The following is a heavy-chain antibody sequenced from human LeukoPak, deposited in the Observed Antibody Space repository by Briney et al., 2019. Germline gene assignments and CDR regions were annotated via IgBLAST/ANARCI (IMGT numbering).Heavy chain of an antibody. Sequence: SETLSLTCTVSGGSISSSSYYWGWIRQPPGKGLEWIGSIYHSGSTYYNPSLKSRVTISVDTSKNQFSLKLRSVTAADTAVYYCARHVSDYYDSSGYYYHNWFDPWGQGTLVTVSS. CDR3: ARHVSDYYDSSGYYYHNWFDP. CDR2: IYHSGST. D-gene: IGHD3-22*01. CDR1: GGSISSSSYY. V-gene: IGHV4-39*01. J-gene: IGHJ5*02.